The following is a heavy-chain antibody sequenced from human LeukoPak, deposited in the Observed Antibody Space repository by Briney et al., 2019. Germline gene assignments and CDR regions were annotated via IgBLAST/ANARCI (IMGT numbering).Heavy chain of an antibody. CDR2: INHSGST. D-gene: IGHD6-13*01. V-gene: IGHV4-34*01. CDR3: ARGKGLSSSWYYQPYYYYMDV. J-gene: IGHJ6*03. CDR1: GGSFSGYY. Sequence: SETLSLTCAVYGGSFSGYYWSWIRQPPGKGLEWIGEINHSGSTNYNPSLKSRVTISVDTSKNQFSLKLSSVTAADTAVYYCARGKGLSSSWYYQPYYYYMDVWGKGTTVTVSS.